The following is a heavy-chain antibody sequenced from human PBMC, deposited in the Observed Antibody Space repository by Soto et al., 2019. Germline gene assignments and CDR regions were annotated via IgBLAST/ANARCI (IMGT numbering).Heavy chain of an antibody. CDR3: AKVASGSGSENYYFDY. V-gene: IGHV3-33*06. CDR1: GFTFSIYG. Sequence: GGSLRLSRGACGFTFSIYGMHWVRQAPGKGLEWVAIIYYDGDIKYYADSVKGRFTISRDNSKNTVSLQMNSLRAEDTAVYYCAKVASGSGSENYYFDYWGQGAQVTVSS. J-gene: IGHJ4*02. CDR2: IYYDGDIK. D-gene: IGHD3-10*01.